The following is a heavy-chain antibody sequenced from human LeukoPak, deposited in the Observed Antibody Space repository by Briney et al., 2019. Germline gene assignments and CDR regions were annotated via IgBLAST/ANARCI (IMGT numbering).Heavy chain of an antibody. CDR3: ARWKQQLANYYYGMDV. CDR1: GGSISRYY. D-gene: IGHD6-13*01. CDR2: IYYSGST. V-gene: IGHV4-59*08. J-gene: IGHJ6*02. Sequence: SETLSLTCTVSGGSISRYYWSWIRQPPGKGLEWIGYIYYSGSTNYNPSLKSRVTISVDTSKNQFSLKLSSVTAADTAVYYCARWKQQLANYYYGMDVWGQGTTVTVSS.